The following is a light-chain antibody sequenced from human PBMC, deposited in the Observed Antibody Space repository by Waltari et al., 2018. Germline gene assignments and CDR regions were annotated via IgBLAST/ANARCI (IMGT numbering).Light chain of an antibody. CDR1: RPNLGACYD. J-gene: IGLJ2*01. CDR2: GDS. CDR3: QSYDRTLSVHVV. Sequence: QSVLTQPPSVSGSPGQRVTISCPRRRPNLGACYDGPRYQQFPGTAPKLLIHGDSHRPSGVPDRFSGSKSGSSASLAITGLQAEDEAHYYCQSYDRTLSVHVVFGGGTKLTVL. V-gene: IGLV1-40*01.